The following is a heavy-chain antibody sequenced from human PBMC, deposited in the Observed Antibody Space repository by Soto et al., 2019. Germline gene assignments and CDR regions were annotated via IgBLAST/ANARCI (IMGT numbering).Heavy chain of an antibody. J-gene: IGHJ1*01. Sequence: QVQLVESGGGVVQPGRSLRLSCAASGFTFSSYAMHWVRQAPGKGLEWVAVISYDGSNKYYADSVKGRFTISRDNSKNTLYLQMNSLRAEDTAVYYCAREGRGSYRGYFPHWGQGTLVIVSS. CDR2: ISYDGSNK. CDR1: GFTFSSYA. CDR3: AREGRGSYRGYFPH. V-gene: IGHV3-30-3*01. D-gene: IGHD1-26*01.